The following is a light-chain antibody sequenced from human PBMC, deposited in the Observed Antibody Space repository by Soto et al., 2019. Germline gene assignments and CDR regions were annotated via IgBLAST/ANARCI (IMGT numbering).Light chain of an antibody. CDR1: QGISNY. J-gene: IGKJ1*01. CDR3: QKYNSAPQT. Sequence: DIQMTQSPSSVSSSVSERFTITCRASQGISNYLAWYQQKPGKVPKLLIYAASTLQSGVPSRFSGSGSGTDFTLTISSLQPEDVATYYCQKYNSAPQTFGQGTKVDIK. V-gene: IGKV1-27*01. CDR2: AAS.